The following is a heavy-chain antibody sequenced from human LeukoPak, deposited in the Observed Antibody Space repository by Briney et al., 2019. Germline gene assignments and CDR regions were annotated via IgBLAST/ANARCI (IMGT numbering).Heavy chain of an antibody. D-gene: IGHD6-19*01. CDR3: ARVIGWYSSWFDP. J-gene: IGHJ5*02. Sequence: SETLSLTCTVSGGSISSGGYYWSWIRQHPGKGLEWIGEINHSGSTNYNPSLKSRVTISVDTSKNQFSLKLSSVTAADTAVYYCARVIGWYSSWFDPWGQGTLVTVSS. CDR2: INHSGST. V-gene: IGHV4-31*03. CDR1: GGSISSGGYY.